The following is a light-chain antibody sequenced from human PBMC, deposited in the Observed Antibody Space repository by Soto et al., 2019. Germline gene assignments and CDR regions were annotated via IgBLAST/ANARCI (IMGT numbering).Light chain of an antibody. Sequence: DIQMTQSPSTLSASVGDRLTITCRASQSMSSWLAWYQQKPGKAPNLLIYKASSLESGVPSRFSGSGSGTEFTLTISSLQPDDFATYYCQQYNSYPWTFGQGTKVEIK. CDR1: QSMSSW. J-gene: IGKJ1*01. V-gene: IGKV1-5*03. CDR3: QQYNSYPWT. CDR2: KAS.